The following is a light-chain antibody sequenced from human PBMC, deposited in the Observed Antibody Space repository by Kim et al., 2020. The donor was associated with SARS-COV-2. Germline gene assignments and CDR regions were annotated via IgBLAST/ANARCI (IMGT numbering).Light chain of an antibody. Sequence: DIQMTQSPSYLSASVGDRVTITCRASQDISRYLNWYQQKPGKAPKLLIYTASSLPSGVPSRFTGSGSETDFTLTISSLQPEDFATYYCQQAYSASRTFGQGTKVDIK. V-gene: IGKV1-39*01. CDR2: TAS. CDR3: QQAYSASRT. J-gene: IGKJ1*01. CDR1: QDISRY.